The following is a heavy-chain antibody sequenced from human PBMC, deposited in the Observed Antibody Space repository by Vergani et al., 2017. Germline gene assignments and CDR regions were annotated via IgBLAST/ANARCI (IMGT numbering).Heavy chain of an antibody. CDR3: ARVWRGGSGYYVYYYYMDV. J-gene: IGHJ6*03. Sequence: QVQLQESGPGLVKPSEPLSLTCTVSGGSISSYYWSWIRQPPGKGLEWIGYIYYSGSTNYNPSLKSRVTISVDTSKNQFSLKLSSVTAADTAVYYCARVWRGGSGYYVYYYYMDVWGKGTTVTVSS. D-gene: IGHD3-3*01. V-gene: IGHV4-59*01. CDR1: GGSISSYY. CDR2: IYYSGST.